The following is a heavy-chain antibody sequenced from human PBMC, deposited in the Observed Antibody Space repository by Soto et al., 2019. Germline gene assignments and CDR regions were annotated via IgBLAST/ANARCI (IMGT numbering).Heavy chain of an antibody. J-gene: IGHJ6*02. V-gene: IGHV4-61*01. D-gene: IGHD1-26*01. CDR2: IYYSGST. CDR3: ARKGIVGATLYYYGMDV. Sequence: PSETPSLTGTVSGGSVSSGSYYWSWIRQPPGKGLEWIGYIYYSGSTNYNPSLKSRVTISVDTSKNQFSLKLSSVTAADTAVYYCARKGIVGATLYYYGMDVWGQGTTVTVSS. CDR1: GGSVSSGSYY.